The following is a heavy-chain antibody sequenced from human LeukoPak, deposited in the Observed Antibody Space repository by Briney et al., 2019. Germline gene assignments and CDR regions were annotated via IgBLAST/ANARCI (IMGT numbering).Heavy chain of an antibody. CDR1: GFTFSSYA. V-gene: IGHV3-23*01. CDR2: ISGSGGST. J-gene: IGHJ5*02. Sequence: GGSLRLSCAASGFTFSSYAMSWVRQAPGKGLEWVSAISGSGGSTYYADSVRGRFTISRDNAKDSLYLQLNSLRAEDTAVYYCVRDKFSSSSNAWGQGTLVTVSS. D-gene: IGHD6-13*01. CDR3: VRDKFSSSSNA.